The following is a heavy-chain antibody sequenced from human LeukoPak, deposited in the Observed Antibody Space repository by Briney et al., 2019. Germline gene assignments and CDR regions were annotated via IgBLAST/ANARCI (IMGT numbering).Heavy chain of an antibody. V-gene: IGHV3-48*03. D-gene: IGHD6-13*01. J-gene: IGHJ3*02. CDR1: GFTFSSYE. CDR3: ARQRYSVIENDGLDM. Sequence: GGPLRLSCAASGFTFSSYEMNWVRQAPGKGLEWVSYISSSGSTIYYADSVKGRFTISRDNAKNSLYLQMNSLRAEDTALYYCARQRYSVIENDGLDMWGQGTVVIVSS. CDR2: ISSSGSTI.